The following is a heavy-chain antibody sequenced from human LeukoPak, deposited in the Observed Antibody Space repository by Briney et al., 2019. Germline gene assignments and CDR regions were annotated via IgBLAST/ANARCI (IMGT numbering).Heavy chain of an antibody. V-gene: IGHV1-18*01. CDR2: ISAYNGNT. CDR1: GYTFTSYG. CDR3: ARGPRSAYYYYYYMDV. J-gene: IGHJ6*03. Sequence: EASVKVSCKASGYTFTSYGISWVRQAPGQGLEWMGWISAYNGNTNYAQKLQGRVTMTTDTSTSTAYMELSSLRSEDTAVYYCARGPRSAYYYYYYMDVWGKGTTVTVSS.